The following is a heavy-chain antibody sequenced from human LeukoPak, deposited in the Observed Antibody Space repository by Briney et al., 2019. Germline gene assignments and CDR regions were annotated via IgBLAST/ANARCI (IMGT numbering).Heavy chain of an antibody. D-gene: IGHD2-2*01. Sequence: ASVKVSCKASGYTFTSYGISWVRQATGQGLEWMGWISAYNGNTNYAQKLQGRVTMTTDTSTSTAYMELRSLRSDDTAVYYCARDLPAIPAAMGNWFDPWGQGTLVTVSS. J-gene: IGHJ5*02. V-gene: IGHV1-18*01. CDR1: GYTFTSYG. CDR3: ARDLPAIPAAMGNWFDP. CDR2: ISAYNGNT.